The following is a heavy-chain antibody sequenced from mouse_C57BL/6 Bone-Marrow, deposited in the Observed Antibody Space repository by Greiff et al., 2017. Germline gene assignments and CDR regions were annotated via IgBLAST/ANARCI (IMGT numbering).Heavy chain of an antibody. J-gene: IGHJ4*01. CDR2: INPSNGGT. V-gene: IGHV1-53*01. CDR1: GYTFTSYW. D-gene: IGHD1-1*01. Sequence: QVQLQQSGTELVKPGASVKLSCKASGYTFTSYWMHWVKQRPGQGLEWIGNINPSNGGTNYNEKFKSKATLTVDKTSSTAYMQLNSLTSEDSAVYYCAVYYYGSSYDAMDYWDRGTSATVTS. CDR3: AVYYYGSSYDAMDY.